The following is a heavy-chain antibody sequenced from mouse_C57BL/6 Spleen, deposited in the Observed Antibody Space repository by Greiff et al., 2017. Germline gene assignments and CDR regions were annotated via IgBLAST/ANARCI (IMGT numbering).Heavy chain of an antibody. V-gene: IGHV2-6*02. Sequence: VQLQESGPGLVAPSQSLSITCTVSGFSFTSYGVHWVRQPPGKGLEWLVVICSDGSTTNNSALKSSLSISKDNSKCQVFLKMNSLQTDDTAMYYCARNSVTGPGSMDYWGQGTSVTVSS. CDR2: ICSDGST. CDR3: ARNSVTGPGSMDY. J-gene: IGHJ4*01. CDR1: GFSFTSYG. D-gene: IGHD4-1*01.